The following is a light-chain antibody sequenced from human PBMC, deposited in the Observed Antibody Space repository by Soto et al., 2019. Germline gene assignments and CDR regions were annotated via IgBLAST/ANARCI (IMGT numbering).Light chain of an antibody. V-gene: IGLV4-60*03. Sequence: QPVLTQSSSASASLGSSVKLTCTLSSGHSTYIISWHQHQPGKAPRYLMKLEGSGNYNKGSGVPDRFSGSSSGADRYLIISILQSEDEADYYCETWDSNSLIFGGGTKLTVL. CDR3: ETWDSNSLI. CDR2: LEGSGNY. J-gene: IGLJ2*01. CDR1: SGHSTYI.